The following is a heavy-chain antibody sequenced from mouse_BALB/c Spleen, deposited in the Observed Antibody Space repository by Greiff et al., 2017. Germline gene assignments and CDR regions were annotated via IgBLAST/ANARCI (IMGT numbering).Heavy chain of an antibody. V-gene: IGHV1S137*01. J-gene: IGHJ4*01. CDR3: ARDTTVVNAMDY. CDR2: ISTYYGDA. D-gene: IGHD1-1*01. CDR1: GYTFTDYA. Sequence: LMESGAELVRPGVSVKISCKGSGYTFTDYAMHWVKQSHAKSLEWIGVISTYYGDASYNQKFKGKATMTVDKSSSTAYMELARLTSEDSAIYYCARDTTVVNAMDYWGQGTSVTVSS.